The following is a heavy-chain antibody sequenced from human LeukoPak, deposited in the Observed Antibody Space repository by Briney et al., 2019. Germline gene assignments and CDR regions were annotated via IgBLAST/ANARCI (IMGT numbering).Heavy chain of an antibody. CDR1: GYTFTSYG. CDR3: ARNQRITIFGVVPDAFDI. Sequence: ASVKVSCKASGYTFTSYGISWVRQAPGQGVEWMGWISAYNGNTNYAQKLQGRVTMTTDTSTSTAYMELRSLRSDDTAVYYCARNQRITIFGVVPDAFDIWGQGTMVTVSS. CDR2: ISAYNGNT. J-gene: IGHJ3*02. V-gene: IGHV1-18*01. D-gene: IGHD3-3*01.